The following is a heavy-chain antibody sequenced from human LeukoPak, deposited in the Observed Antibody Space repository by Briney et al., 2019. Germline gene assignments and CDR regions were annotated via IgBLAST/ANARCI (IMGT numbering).Heavy chain of an antibody. CDR3: ARDSVAGTRAGGYYYYGMDV. CDR1: GGSISSGSYY. CDR2: IYTSGST. Sequence: SETLSLTCTVSGGSISSGSYYWSWLRQPAGKRLEWIGRIYTSGSTNYNPSLKSRVTISVDTSKYQFSLKLSSVTAADTAVYYCARDSVAGTRAGGYYYYGMDVWGQGTTVTVSS. J-gene: IGHJ6*02. D-gene: IGHD6-19*01. V-gene: IGHV4-61*02.